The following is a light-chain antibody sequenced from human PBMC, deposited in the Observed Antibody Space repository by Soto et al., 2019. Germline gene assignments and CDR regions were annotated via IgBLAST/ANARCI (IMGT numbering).Light chain of an antibody. CDR1: SSDVGGYNY. V-gene: IGLV2-14*01. J-gene: IGLJ2*01. CDR3: SSYTTSGSLV. CDR2: EVS. Sequence: QSALTQPASVSGSPGKSITISCTGTSSDVGGYNYVSWYQQHPGKAPKLMIYEVSNRPSGVSNRFAGSKSGNTASLTISGLQAEDEADYYCSSYTTSGSLVFGGGTKLTVL.